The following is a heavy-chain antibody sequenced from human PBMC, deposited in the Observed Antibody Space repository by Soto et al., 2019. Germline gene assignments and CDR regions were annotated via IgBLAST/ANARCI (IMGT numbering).Heavy chain of an antibody. CDR1: VFTFSSYA. D-gene: IGHD3-10*01. V-gene: IGHV3-23*01. Sequence: GGALRLSWAASVFTFSSYAMSWVRQAPGKGLEWVSAISGSGGSTYYADSVKGRFTISIDTSKNTLYLQMNSLRAEDTAVYYCAKDEFTMVRGAVEGFDHWGQRTLVPVS. CDR3: AKDEFTMVRGAVEGFDH. CDR2: ISGSGGST. J-gene: IGHJ5*02.